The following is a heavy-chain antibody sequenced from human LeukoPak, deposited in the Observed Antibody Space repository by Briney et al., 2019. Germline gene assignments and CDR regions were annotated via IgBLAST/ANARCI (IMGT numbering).Heavy chain of an antibody. CDR1: GGSISSYY. Sequence: TLFLTCTVSGGSISSYYWSWIRQPPGKGLEWIGYIYYSGSTNYNPSLKSRVTISVDTSKNQFSLKLSSVTAADTAVYYCAREIAVAGTPETYYGMDVWGQGTTVTVSS. CDR2: IYYSGST. V-gene: IGHV4-59*01. J-gene: IGHJ6*02. D-gene: IGHD6-19*01. CDR3: AREIAVAGTPETYYGMDV.